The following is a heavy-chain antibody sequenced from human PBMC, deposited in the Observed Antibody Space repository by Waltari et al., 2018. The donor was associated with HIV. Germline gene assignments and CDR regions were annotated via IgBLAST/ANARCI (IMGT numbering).Heavy chain of an antibody. CDR1: GFAFKNFA. CDR3: AKVAGRSGSYSHYYYRMDV. D-gene: IGHD1-26*01. J-gene: IGHJ6*02. Sequence: QVQLVESGGGVVQPGGSLRLSCAASGFAFKNFAMHWVRQAPGKGLEWVAVISYDGDQYYADSVKGRFTISRDNSKKSLFLQMSSLRPEDSAVYYCAKVAGRSGSYSHYYYRMDVWGQGTTVTVS. CDR2: ISYDGDQ. V-gene: IGHV3-30*18.